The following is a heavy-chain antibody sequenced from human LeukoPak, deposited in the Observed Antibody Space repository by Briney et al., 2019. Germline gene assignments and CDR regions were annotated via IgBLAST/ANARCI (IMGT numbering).Heavy chain of an antibody. CDR3: ARGPPGWLQFAWFDP. Sequence: SETLSLTCAVYGGSFSGYYWSWIRQPPGKGLEWIGEINHSGSTNYNPSLKSRVTISVDTSKNQFSLKLSSVTAATTAVYTGARGPPGWLQFAWFDPGARETWS. D-gene: IGHD5-24*01. CDR1: GGSFSGYY. CDR2: INHSGST. J-gene: IGHJ5*02. V-gene: IGHV4-34*01.